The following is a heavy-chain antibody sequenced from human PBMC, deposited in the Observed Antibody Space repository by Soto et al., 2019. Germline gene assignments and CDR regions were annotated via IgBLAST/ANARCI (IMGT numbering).Heavy chain of an antibody. CDR3: ARGEYSSSWSYYGMDV. CDR2: ISSSGSTI. Sequence: EVQLVESGGGLVQPGGSLRLSCAASGFTFSSYEMNWVRQAPGKGLEWVSSISSSGSTIYYADSVKGRFTISRDNAKNSLYLQMNSLRAEDTAVYYCARGEYSSSWSYYGMDVWGQGTTVTVSS. V-gene: IGHV3-48*03. D-gene: IGHD6-13*01. CDR1: GFTFSSYE. J-gene: IGHJ6*02.